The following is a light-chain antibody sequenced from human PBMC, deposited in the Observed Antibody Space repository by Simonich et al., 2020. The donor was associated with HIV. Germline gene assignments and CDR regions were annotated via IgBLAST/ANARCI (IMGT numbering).Light chain of an antibody. CDR1: QSVSSSY. J-gene: IGKJ2*01. V-gene: IGKV3D-20*01. CDR3: QQYGNSPMYT. CDR2: DAS. Sequence: EIVLTQSPGTLSLSPGERATHSCRASQSVSSSYLAWYQQKPGLAPRLLISDASSRATGIPDRFSGSGSGTDFTLTISRLEPEDFAVYYCQQYGNSPMYTFGQGTRLEIK.